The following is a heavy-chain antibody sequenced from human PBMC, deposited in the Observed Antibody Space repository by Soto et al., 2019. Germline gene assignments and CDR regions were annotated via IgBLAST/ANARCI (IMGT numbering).Heavy chain of an antibody. Sequence: QVQLVQSGAAVKEPGDSVRVSCEASGYTFTAYYLHWVRRAPGQGLEWMGWINPKFGDTTYAQDFQGRVSMTRDMSISTVYREWSRPTADDTAIYYCARNMDYYYGRGSGNGHGVWGQGTTVTVFS. CDR2: INPKFGDT. CDR3: ARNMDYYYGRGSGNGHGV. V-gene: IGHV1-2*02. J-gene: IGHJ6*02. D-gene: IGHD3-10*02. CDR1: GYTFTAYY.